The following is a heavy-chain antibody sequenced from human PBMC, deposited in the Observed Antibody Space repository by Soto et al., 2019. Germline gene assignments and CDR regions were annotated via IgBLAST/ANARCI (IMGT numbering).Heavy chain of an antibody. CDR1: GFTFRSAA. CDR2: ISYGGGNK. Sequence: QVQLVESGGGVVQPGRSLRLSCVASGFTFRSAAMHWVRQSPDKGLEWVAVISYGGGNKYYADSVKGRFTISRDNSKSRLYLQMNSLRVEDTAVYYCARFAGPYYFDFWGQGTLVTVSS. V-gene: IGHV3-30-3*01. J-gene: IGHJ4*02. CDR3: ARFAGPYYFDF.